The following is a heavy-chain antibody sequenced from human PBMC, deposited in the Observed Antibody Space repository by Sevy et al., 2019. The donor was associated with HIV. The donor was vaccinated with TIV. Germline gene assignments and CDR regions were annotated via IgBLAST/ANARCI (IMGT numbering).Heavy chain of an antibody. J-gene: IGHJ4*02. V-gene: IGHV3-7*01. CDR1: GFTFSANW. CDR3: AHETFGRFES. D-gene: IGHD3-16*01. CDR2: IKGDGSDK. Sequence: GGSLRFSCAASGFTFSANWMNWVRQAPGKGLEWVANIKGDGSDKHYVDSVEGRFTISRDNAKNLLYLQMNSLRVEDMAVYYCAHETFGRFESWGQGTLVTVSS.